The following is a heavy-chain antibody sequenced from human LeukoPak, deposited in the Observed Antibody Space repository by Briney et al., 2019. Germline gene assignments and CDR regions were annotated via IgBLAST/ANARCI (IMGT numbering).Heavy chain of an antibody. J-gene: IGHJ3*01. V-gene: IGHV3-48*01. CDR2: ISSSAI. CDR3: VIIGCYRGVCHFDV. CDR1: GFSFTNYG. Sequence: GRSLRLSCATSGFSFTNYGINWVRQAPGKGLEWVAYISSSAILYADSVKGRFTISRDTARNSLYLEMNSLRAEDTALYYCVIIGCYRGVCHFDVWGQGTMVSVSS. D-gene: IGHD2-21*01.